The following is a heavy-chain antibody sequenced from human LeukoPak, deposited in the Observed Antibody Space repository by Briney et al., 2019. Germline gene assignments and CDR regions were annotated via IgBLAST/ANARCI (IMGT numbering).Heavy chain of an antibody. V-gene: IGHV4-59*01. CDR3: ARDRGDAFDI. J-gene: IGHJ3*02. CDR2: IYYSGST. Sequence: SETLSLTCTVSGGSISSYYWSWTRQPPGKGLEWIGYIYYSGSTNYNPSLKSRVTISVDTSKNQFSLKLSSVTAADTAVYYCARDRGDAFDIWGQGTMVTVSS. CDR1: GGSISSYY.